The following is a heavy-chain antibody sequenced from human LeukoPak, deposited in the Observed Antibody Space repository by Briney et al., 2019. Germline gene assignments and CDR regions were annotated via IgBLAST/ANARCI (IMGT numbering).Heavy chain of an antibody. Sequence: EAGGSLRLSCAASGFTFSSYAMSWVRQAPGKGLEWVSAISGSGGSTYYADSVKGRFTISRDNSKNTLYLQMNSLRAEDTAVYYCAKDQGYGSGSYPRYWGQGTLVTVSS. V-gene: IGHV3-23*01. CDR3: AKDQGYGSGSYPRY. D-gene: IGHD3-10*01. CDR1: GFTFSSYA. CDR2: ISGSGGST. J-gene: IGHJ4*02.